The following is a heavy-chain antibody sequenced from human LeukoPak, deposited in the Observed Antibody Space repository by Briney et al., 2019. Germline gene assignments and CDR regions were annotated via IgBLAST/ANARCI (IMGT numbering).Heavy chain of an antibody. J-gene: IGHJ3*02. CDR2: ISSSGSTI. V-gene: IGHV3-48*04. CDR1: GFTFSSYS. CDR3: ARDREGFAFDI. Sequence: GGSLRLSCAASGFTFSSYSMNWVRQAPGKGLEWVSYISSSGSTIYYADSVKGRFTISRDNAKNSLYLQMNSLRAEDTAVYYCARDREGFAFDIWGQGTMVTVSS.